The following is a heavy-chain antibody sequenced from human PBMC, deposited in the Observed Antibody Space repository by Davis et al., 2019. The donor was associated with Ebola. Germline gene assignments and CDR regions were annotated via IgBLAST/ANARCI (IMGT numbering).Heavy chain of an antibody. CDR3: ATLPAI. Sequence: ASVKVSCKASGYSFKNYAISWVRQAPGQGLEWMGWINTNTGYPRYAKGFTGRFVFSLDTSVSTAYLQINSLKAEDSAVYYCATLPAIWGQGTMVTVSS. CDR1: GYSFKNYA. V-gene: IGHV7-4-1*02. J-gene: IGHJ3*02. CDR2: INTNTGYP.